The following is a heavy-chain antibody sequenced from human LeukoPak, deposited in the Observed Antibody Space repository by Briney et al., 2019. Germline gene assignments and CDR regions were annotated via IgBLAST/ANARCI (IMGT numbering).Heavy chain of an antibody. CDR2: ISWNSGSI. Sequence: GRSLRLSCAASGFTFDDYAMHWVRQAPGKGLEWVSGISWNSGSIGYADSVKGRFTISRDNAKNSLYLQMNSLRAEDTAVYYCASPSPYNWNEYYFDYWGQGTLVTVSS. J-gene: IGHJ4*02. V-gene: IGHV3-9*01. CDR3: ASPSPYNWNEYYFDY. D-gene: IGHD1-1*01. CDR1: GFTFDDYA.